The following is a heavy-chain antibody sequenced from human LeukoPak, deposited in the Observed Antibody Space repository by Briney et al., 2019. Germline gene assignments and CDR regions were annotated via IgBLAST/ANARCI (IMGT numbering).Heavy chain of an antibody. J-gene: IGHJ4*02. V-gene: IGHV3-66*02. D-gene: IGHD6-13*01. CDR1: GFTVSSNY. CDR3: ARESHPGYSSSWYHFYFDY. Sequence: GGSLRLSCAASGFTVSSNYMSWVRQAPGKGLEWVSVIYSGGSTYYADSVKGRFTISRDNSKNTLYLQMNSLRAEDTAVYYCARESHPGYSSSWYHFYFDYWGQGTLVTVSS. CDR2: IYSGGST.